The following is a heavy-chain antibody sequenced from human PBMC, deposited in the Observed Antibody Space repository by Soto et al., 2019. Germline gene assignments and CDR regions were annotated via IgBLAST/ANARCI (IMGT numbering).Heavy chain of an antibody. CDR2: IIPILGIA. CDR3: ARDLKRTSNAGQLSVGIHGNYHMDV. J-gene: IGHJ6*03. D-gene: IGHD1-1*01. Sequence: ASVKVSCKASGGTFSSYTISWVRQAPGQGLEWMGRIIPILGIANYAQKFQGRVTITADKSTSTAYMELSSLRSEDTAVYYCARDLKRTSNAGQLSVGIHGNYHMDVWGKGTTVTVSS. CDR1: GGTFSSYT. V-gene: IGHV1-69*04.